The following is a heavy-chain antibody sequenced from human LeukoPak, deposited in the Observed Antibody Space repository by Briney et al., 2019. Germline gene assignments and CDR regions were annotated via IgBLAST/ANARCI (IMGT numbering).Heavy chain of an antibody. CDR3: ARDLGGITVAGVFDY. D-gene: IGHD6-19*01. J-gene: IGHJ4*02. Sequence: SETLSLTCTVSGGSISSYYWSWIRQPPGKGLEWIGYIYYSGSTNYNPSLKSRVTISVDTSKNKFSLKLSSVTAADTAVYYCARDLGGITVAGVFDYWGQGTLVTVSS. V-gene: IGHV4-59*12. CDR1: GGSISSYY. CDR2: IYYSGST.